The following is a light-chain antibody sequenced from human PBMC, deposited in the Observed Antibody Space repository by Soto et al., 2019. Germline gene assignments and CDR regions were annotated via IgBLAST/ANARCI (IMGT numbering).Light chain of an antibody. CDR3: QNYNHFLFT. CDR2: HAS. Sequence: DIQMTQSPSSLSASIGDRVTITCRASQGISNYLAWYQEKPGKAPELLIYHASTLQSGVPSRFSGRGSGTDFTLTIRSLQPEDVQTYYCQNYNHFLFTFGPGTKVDIK. V-gene: IGKV1-27*01. CDR1: QGISNY. J-gene: IGKJ3*01.